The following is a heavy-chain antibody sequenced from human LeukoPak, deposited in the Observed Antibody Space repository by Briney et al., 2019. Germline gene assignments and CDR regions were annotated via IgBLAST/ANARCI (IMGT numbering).Heavy chain of an antibody. V-gene: IGHV4-59*01. J-gene: IGHJ4*02. CDR1: GVSINSYY. D-gene: IGHD6-13*01. Sequence: PSETLSLTCTVSGVSINSYYWSWIRQPPGKGLEWIGYIYYSGSTNYNPSLKSRVTISVDTSKNQFSLKLSSVTAADTAVYYCASSGSFRQQLVKWGQGTLVTVSS. CDR3: ASSGSFRQQLVK. CDR2: IYYSGST.